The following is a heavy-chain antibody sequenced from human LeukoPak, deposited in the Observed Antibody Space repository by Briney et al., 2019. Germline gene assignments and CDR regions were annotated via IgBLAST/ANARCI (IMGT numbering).Heavy chain of an antibody. J-gene: IGHJ4*02. Sequence: ASVKVSCKASGYTFTSYGISWVRQAPGQGLEWMGWISAYNGNTNYAQKLQGRVTMTTDTSTSTAYMELRSLRSDDTAVYYCARDRGHYYDSSGLDYWGQGTLVTVSS. CDR3: ARDRGHYYDSSGLDY. D-gene: IGHD3-22*01. CDR2: ISAYNGNT. V-gene: IGHV1-18*01. CDR1: GYTFTSYG.